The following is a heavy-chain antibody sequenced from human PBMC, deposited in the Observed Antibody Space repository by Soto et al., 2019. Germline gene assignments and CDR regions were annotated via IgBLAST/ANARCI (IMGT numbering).Heavy chain of an antibody. V-gene: IGHV3-23*01. CDR1: GFTFSSYA. Sequence: GGSLRLSCAASGFTFSSYAMSWVRQAPGRGLEWVSAISGSGGDTYYADSVKGRFTISRDNSKNTLYLQMNSLRAEDTAVYYCAKDTDTAMVSYYYYYGMDVWGQGTTVTVSS. CDR3: AKDTDTAMVSYYYYYGMDV. D-gene: IGHD5-18*01. J-gene: IGHJ6*02. CDR2: ISGSGGDT.